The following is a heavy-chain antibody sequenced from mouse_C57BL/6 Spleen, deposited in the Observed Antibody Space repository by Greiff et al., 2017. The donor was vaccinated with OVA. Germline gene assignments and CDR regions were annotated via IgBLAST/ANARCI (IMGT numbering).Heavy chain of an antibody. CDR3: AREDGYDRAFAY. V-gene: IGHV1-61*01. CDR2: IYPSDSET. CDR1: GYTFTSYW. D-gene: IGHD2-2*01. Sequence: QVQLQQPGAELVRPGSSVKLSCKASGYTFTSYWMDWVKQRPGQGLEWIGNIYPSDSETHYNQKFKDKATLTVDKSSSTAYMQLSSLTSEDSAVYYCAREDGYDRAFAYWGQGTLVTVSA. J-gene: IGHJ3*01.